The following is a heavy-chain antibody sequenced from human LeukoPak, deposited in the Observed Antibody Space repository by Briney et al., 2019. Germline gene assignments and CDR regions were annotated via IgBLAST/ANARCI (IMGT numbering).Heavy chain of an antibody. J-gene: IGHJ4*02. CDR1: GFTLSTYW. CDR3: ARDKVVGATIFDY. V-gene: IGHV3-7*03. D-gene: IGHD1-26*01. CDR2: IRQDGSEI. Sequence: GGSLRLSCAASGFTLSTYWMSWVRQAPGKGLEWVANIRQDGSEIYYVDSVKGRFTISRDNAKNSLYLQMNSLRAEDTAVYYCARDKVVGATIFDYWGQGTLVTVSS.